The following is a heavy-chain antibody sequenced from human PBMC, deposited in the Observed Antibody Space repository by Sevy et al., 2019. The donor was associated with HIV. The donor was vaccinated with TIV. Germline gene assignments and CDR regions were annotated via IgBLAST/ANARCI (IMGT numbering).Heavy chain of an antibody. V-gene: IGHV3-23*01. J-gene: IGHJ4*02. CDR3: AKRTPRGNYFDY. CDR1: GFTFSSYA. CDR2: ISGSGGST. Sequence: GGSLRLSCAASGFTFSSYAMSWVRQAPGKGLEWVSVISGSGGSTYYADSVKGRFTISRDNSKNTLYLKMNSLRAEETAVYYCAKRTPRGNYFDYWGQGTLVTVSS.